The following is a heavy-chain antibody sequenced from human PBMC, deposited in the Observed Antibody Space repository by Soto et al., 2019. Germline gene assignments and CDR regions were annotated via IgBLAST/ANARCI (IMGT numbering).Heavy chain of an antibody. CDR1: GGSISSGGYY. J-gene: IGHJ6*02. CDR3: AEGPPFGGGGGMDV. CDR2: IYYSGST. D-gene: IGHD3-16*01. Sequence: SETLSLTCTVSGGSISSGGYYWSWIRQHPGKGLEWIGYIYYSGSTYYNPSLKSRVTISVDTSKNQFSLKLSSVTAADTAVYYLAEGPPFGGGGGMDVWGQGTTVTVS. V-gene: IGHV4-31*03.